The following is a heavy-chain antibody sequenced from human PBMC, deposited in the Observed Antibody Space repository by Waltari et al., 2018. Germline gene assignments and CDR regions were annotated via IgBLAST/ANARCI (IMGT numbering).Heavy chain of an antibody. CDR2: ISGSGGST. Sequence: EVQLLESGGGLVQPGGSLRLSCAASGFTFSSYAMSWVRQAPGKGLEWVSAISGSGGSTYYADSVNGRFTISRDNSMNTLYLQMNSLRAEDTAVYYCAEDLGYYDSSGYYWQVGYWGQGTLVTVSS. J-gene: IGHJ4*02. CDR1: GFTFSSYA. D-gene: IGHD3-22*01. CDR3: AEDLGYYDSSGYYWQVGY. V-gene: IGHV3-23*01.